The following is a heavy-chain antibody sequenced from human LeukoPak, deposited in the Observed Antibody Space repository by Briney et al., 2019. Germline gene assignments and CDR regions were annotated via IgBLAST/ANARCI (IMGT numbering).Heavy chain of an antibody. D-gene: IGHD1-26*01. CDR3: ARADDRSYEYYFDY. V-gene: IGHV3-7*01. J-gene: IGHJ4*02. CDR1: GFTFSSYW. Sequence: GGSLRLSCAASGFTFSSYWMSWVRQAPGKGLEWVANIKQDGSEKYYVDSVKGRFTISRDNAKNSLYLQMNSLRAEDTAVYYCARADDRSYEYYFDYWGQGTLVTVSS. CDR2: IKQDGSEK.